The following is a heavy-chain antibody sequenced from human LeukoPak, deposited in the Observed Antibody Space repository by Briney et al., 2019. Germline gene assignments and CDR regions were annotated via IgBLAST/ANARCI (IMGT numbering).Heavy chain of an antibody. CDR3: ARGHYYDSSGSDPDY. J-gene: IGHJ4*02. CDR2: INPNSGGT. CDR1: GYTFTGYY. V-gene: IGHV1-2*02. D-gene: IGHD3-22*01. Sequence: ASVKVSCKAPGYTFTGYYMHWVRQAPGQGLEWMGWINPNSGGTNYAQKFQGRVTMTRDTSISTAYMELSRLRSDDTAVYYCARGHYYDSSGSDPDYWGQGTLVTVSS.